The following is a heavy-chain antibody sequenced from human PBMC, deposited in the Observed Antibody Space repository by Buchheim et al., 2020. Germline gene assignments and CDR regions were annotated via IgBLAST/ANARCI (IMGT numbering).Heavy chain of an antibody. CDR3: AKDGRPQYDSSASFDY. J-gene: IGHJ4*02. V-gene: IGHV3-23*01. CDR2: ISGSGGST. D-gene: IGHD3-22*01. Sequence: EVQLLESGGGLVQPGGSLRLSCAASGFTFSSYAMSWVRQAPGKGLEWVTAISGSGGSTYYADSGKGRFTISRDNSKNTLYLQMNSLRAEDTAVYYCAKDGRPQYDSSASFDYWGQGTL. CDR1: GFTFSSYA.